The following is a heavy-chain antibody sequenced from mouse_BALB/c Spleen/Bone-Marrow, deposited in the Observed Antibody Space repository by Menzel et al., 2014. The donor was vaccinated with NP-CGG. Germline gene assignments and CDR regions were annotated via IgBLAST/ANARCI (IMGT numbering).Heavy chain of an antibody. CDR2: IRLKSNNYAT. D-gene: IGHD4-1*02. CDR3: LQLGRDYAMDY. J-gene: IGHJ4*01. CDR1: GFTFSNYW. Sequence: VQLKQSGGGLVQPGGSMKLSCVASGFTFSNYWMNWVRQSPEKGFEWVAEIRLKSNNYATHYAESVKGRFTISRDDSKSSVYLQMNNLRAEDTGIYYCLQLGRDYAMDYWGQGTSVTVSS. V-gene: IGHV6-6*02.